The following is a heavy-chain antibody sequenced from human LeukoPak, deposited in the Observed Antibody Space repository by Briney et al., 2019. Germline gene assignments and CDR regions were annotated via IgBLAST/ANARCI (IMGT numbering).Heavy chain of an antibody. Sequence: HPGGSLRLSCAASGFTFSSYAMSWVRQAPGKGLEWVSAISGSGGSTYYADSVKGRFTISRDNSKNTLYLQMNSLRAEDTAVYYCAGTSWIQLWLFDYWGQGTLVTVSS. CDR3: AGTSWIQLWLFDY. D-gene: IGHD5-18*01. CDR2: ISGSGGST. CDR1: GFTFSSYA. J-gene: IGHJ4*02. V-gene: IGHV3-23*01.